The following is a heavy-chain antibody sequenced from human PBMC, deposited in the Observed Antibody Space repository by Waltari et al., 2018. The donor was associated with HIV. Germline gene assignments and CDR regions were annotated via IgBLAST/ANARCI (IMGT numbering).Heavy chain of an antibody. J-gene: IGHJ5*02. V-gene: IGHV4-31*03. CDR2: IYYSGST. CDR1: GGSISLGGYY. D-gene: IGHD3-16*01. Sequence: QVQLQESGPGLVKPSQTRSLTGPVSGGSISLGGYYWSWNSQHPGKGLEWIGYIYYSGSTYYNPSLKSRVTISVDTSTNQFSLKLSSVTAADTAVYYCARVLSAGGVHWFDTWGQGTLVTVSS. CDR3: ARVLSAGGVHWFDT.